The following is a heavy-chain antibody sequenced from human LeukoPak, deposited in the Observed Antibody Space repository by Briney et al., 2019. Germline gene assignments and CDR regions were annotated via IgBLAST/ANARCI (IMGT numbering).Heavy chain of an antibody. D-gene: IGHD6-13*01. CDR3: ARDRSSSWSAFDY. Sequence: PGRSLRLSSAASGFTFSSYAMHWVRQAPGKGLEWVAVISYDGSNKYYADSVKGRFTISRDNSKNTLYLQMNSLRAEDTAVYYCARDRSSSWSAFDYWGQGTLVSVSS. J-gene: IGHJ4*02. CDR1: GFTFSSYA. V-gene: IGHV3-30-3*01. CDR2: ISYDGSNK.